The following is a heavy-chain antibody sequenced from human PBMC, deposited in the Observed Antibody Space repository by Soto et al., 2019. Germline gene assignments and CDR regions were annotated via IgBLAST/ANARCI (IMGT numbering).Heavy chain of an antibody. CDR1: GFTFSDYY. CDR2: ISSSSTYT. Sequence: QVQLVESGGGLVKPGGSLRLSCAASGFTFSDYYMSWIRQAPGKGLEWVSYISSSSTYTNYADSVKGRFTISRDNAXXSVYLQMNSPTAEDTAVYYCARDHHRYSGYDYVDYWGQGALVTVSS. D-gene: IGHD5-12*01. CDR3: ARDHHRYSGYDYVDY. V-gene: IGHV3-11*05. J-gene: IGHJ4*02.